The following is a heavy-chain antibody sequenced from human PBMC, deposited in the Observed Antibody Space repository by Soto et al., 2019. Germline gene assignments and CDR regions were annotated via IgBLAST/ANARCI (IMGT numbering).Heavy chain of an antibody. D-gene: IGHD5-12*01. CDR3: ARGRVRSGYDSWRLPDY. Sequence: QVQLVQSGAEVKKPGSSVKVSCTASGGTFSSYAISWVRQAPGQGLEWMGGIIHIFGTANYAQKFQGRVTITADESTSTAYMELSSLRSEDTAVYYCARGRVRSGYDSWRLPDYWGQGTLVTVSS. V-gene: IGHV1-69*01. CDR2: IIHIFGTA. CDR1: GGTFSSYA. J-gene: IGHJ4*02.